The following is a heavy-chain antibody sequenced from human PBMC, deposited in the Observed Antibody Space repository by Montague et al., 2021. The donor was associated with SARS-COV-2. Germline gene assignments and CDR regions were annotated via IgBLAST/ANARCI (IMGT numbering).Heavy chain of an antibody. CDR3: ARGVRGDVMGNIFDQ. V-gene: IGHV4-61*02. CDR2: ISISGST. D-gene: IGHD3-10*01. Sequence: TLSLTCTVSGASISSGSYYWSWIRQPAGKGLEWIGRISISGSTNYNPSLKSRVTISVDKPKNEFSLRLTSVTAADTAVYYCARGVRGDVMGNIFDQWGQGTLVTVSS. J-gene: IGHJ4*02. CDR1: GASISSGSYY.